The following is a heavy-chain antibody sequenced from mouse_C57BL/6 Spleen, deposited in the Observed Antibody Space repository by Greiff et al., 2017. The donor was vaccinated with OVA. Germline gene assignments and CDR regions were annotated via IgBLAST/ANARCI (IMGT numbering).Heavy chain of an antibody. J-gene: IGHJ2*01. V-gene: IGHV5-4*01. D-gene: IGHD2-2*01. CDR3: ARDDGYDRDFDY. CDR2: ISDGGSYT. Sequence: EVKLVESGGGLVKPGGSLKLSCAASGFTFSSYAMSWVRQTPEKRLEWVATISDGGSYTYYPDNVKGRFTISRDNAKNNLYLQMSHLRSEDTAMYYCARDDGYDRDFDYWGQGTTLTVSS. CDR1: GFTFSSYA.